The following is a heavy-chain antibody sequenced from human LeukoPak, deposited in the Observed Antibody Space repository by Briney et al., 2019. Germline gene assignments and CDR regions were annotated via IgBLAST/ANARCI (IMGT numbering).Heavy chain of an antibody. CDR2: IKQDGSEK. V-gene: IGHV3-7*01. Sequence: SGGSLRLSCAPSGFTFSSYWMSWVRQAPGKGLEWVANIKQDGSEKYYVDSVKGRFTISRDNAKNSLYLQMNSLRAEDAAVYYCARDTGDSYGYDNAFDIWGQGTMVTVSS. D-gene: IGHD5-18*01. CDR1: GFTFSSYW. CDR3: ARDTGDSYGYDNAFDI. J-gene: IGHJ3*02.